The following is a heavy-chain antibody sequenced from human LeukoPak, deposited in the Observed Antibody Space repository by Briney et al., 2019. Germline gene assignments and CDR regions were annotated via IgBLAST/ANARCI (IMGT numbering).Heavy chain of an antibody. Sequence: KTSETLSLTCNVSGYSISSGYNWGWIRQPPGKGLEWIGSIYHSGRTYNNPSLKSRVTISVDTSKNQFSLKLSSVTAADTAVYYCARLYGVVTYYFDYWGQGTLATVSS. D-gene: IGHD3-3*01. CDR2: IYHSGRT. V-gene: IGHV4-38-2*02. CDR3: ARLYGVVTYYFDY. J-gene: IGHJ4*02. CDR1: GYSISSGYN.